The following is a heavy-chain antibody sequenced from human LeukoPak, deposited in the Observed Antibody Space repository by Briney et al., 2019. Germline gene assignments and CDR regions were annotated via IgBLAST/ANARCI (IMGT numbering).Heavy chain of an antibody. CDR3: AKGRGWEASYYYYYMVV. J-gene: IGHJ6*03. D-gene: IGHD1-26*01. V-gene: IGHV3-30*02. CDR1: GFTFSSYS. CDR2: IRYDGSNK. Sequence: GGSLRLSCAASGFTFSSYSIHWVRQAPGKGLEWVAFIRYDGSNKYYTDSVKGRFTISRDNSKNTLYLQMNSLRAEDTAVYYCAKGRGWEASYYYYYMVVWGKGTTVTISS.